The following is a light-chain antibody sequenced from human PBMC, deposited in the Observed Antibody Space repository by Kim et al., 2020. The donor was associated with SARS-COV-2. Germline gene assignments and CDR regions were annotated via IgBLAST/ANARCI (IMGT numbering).Light chain of an antibody. V-gene: IGKV3-15*01. J-gene: IGKJ1*01. CDR3: QQYNNWHPWT. CDR2: GAS. Sequence: SPGERAALSSRASQSVSSNLAWYQQNPGQAPRLLIYGASTRATGIPARFSGSGSGTEFTLTISSLQSEDFAVYYCQQYNNWHPWTFGQGTKVEIK. CDR1: QSVSSN.